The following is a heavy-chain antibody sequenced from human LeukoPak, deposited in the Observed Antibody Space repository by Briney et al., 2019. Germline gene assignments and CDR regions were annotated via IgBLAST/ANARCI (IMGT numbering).Heavy chain of an antibody. V-gene: IGHV4-38-2*01. CDR2: IYCSGST. D-gene: IGHD3-9*01. CDR3: AGGYDILTGYDY. Sequence: PETLSLTCAVSGYSISSGYSWGWIRQPPGKGLEWIGSIYCSGSTYYNPSLKSRVTISMDTSKNQFSLKLSSVTAADTAVYYCAGGYDILTGYDYWGQGTLVTVSS. J-gene: IGHJ4*02. CDR1: GYSISSGYS.